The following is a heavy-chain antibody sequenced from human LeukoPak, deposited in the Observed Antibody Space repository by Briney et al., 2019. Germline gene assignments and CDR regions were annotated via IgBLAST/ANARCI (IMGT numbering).Heavy chain of an antibody. Sequence: SETLSLTCAVYGGSFSGYYWSWIRQPPGKGLEWLGEINHSGSTNYNPSLKSRVTISVDKSKNQFSLKLSSVTAADTAVYYCAGGEMAKYYYGMDVWGQGTTVTVSS. D-gene: IGHD5-24*01. CDR2: INHSGST. J-gene: IGHJ6*02. CDR1: GGSFSGYY. V-gene: IGHV4-34*01. CDR3: AGGEMAKYYYGMDV.